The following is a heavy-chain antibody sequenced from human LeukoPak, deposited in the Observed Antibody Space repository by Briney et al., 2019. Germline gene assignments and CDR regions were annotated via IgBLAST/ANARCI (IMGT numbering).Heavy chain of an antibody. CDR3: GKDEGYFQH. J-gene: IGHJ1*01. V-gene: IGHV3-9*01. CDR1: GFTFDDYA. Sequence: GRSLRLSCAASGFTFDDYAMHWVRQAPGKGLEWVSGISWNSGSIGYADSVKGRFTISRDNAKNSLYLQMNSLRAEDTAFYYCGKDEGYFQHWGQGTLVTVSS. CDR2: ISWNSGSI.